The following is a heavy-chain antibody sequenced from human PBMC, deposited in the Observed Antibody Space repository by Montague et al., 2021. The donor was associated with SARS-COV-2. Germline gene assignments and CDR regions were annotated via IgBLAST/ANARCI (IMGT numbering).Heavy chain of an antibody. Sequence: SETLSLTCTVSGDSMHNYYWSWIRQPPGKGLEWIGYINYSGSTHYNPSLQSRVTLSKDTSKNQFSLRLTSVTAADTAMYFSARAPMYRSSWYAYFDYWGQGTLVTVSS. J-gene: IGHJ4*02. CDR3: ARAPMYRSSWYAYFDY. D-gene: IGHD6-13*01. V-gene: IGHV4-59*01. CDR2: INYSGST. CDR1: GDSMHNYY.